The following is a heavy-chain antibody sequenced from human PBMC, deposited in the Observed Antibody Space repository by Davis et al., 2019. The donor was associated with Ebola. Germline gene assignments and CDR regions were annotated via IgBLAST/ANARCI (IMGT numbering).Heavy chain of an antibody. J-gene: IGHJ6*02. Sequence: GESLKISCTASGFSINTKYMSWVRQAPGKGLEWVSYISSAGDTYYADSVKGRFTISRDTLKNIVSLQMDSMRADDTAVYYCAKWPTVEYTTALGYYYYDVDVWGQGTAVTVSS. CDR3: AKWPTVEYTTALGYYYYDVDV. D-gene: IGHD2/OR15-2a*01. V-gene: IGHV3-53*01. CDR1: GFSINTKY. CDR2: ISSAGDT.